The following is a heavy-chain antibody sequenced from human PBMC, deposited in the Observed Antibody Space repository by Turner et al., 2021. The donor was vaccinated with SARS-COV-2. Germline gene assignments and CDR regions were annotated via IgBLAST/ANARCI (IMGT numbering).Heavy chain of an antibody. D-gene: IGHD4-17*01. J-gene: IGHJ4*02. Sequence: EVQLVESGGGSIPPGCFMRLSCAAAGFTVSSNYMSWVRQAPGKGLEWVSVINSGGSTYYADSVKGRFTISRDNSKNTLYLQMNSLRAEDTAVYYCARDYGDYFFDYWGQGTLVTVSS. CDR1: GFTVSSNY. V-gene: IGHV3-53*01. CDR3: ARDYGDYFFDY. CDR2: INSGGST.